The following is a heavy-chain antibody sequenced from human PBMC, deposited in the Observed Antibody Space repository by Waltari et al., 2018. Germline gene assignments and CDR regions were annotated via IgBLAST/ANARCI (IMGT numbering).Heavy chain of an antibody. CDR3: ARDGAYYYGLGTYNARGDFFV. CDR1: GDSIGTHV. CDR2: LYNSGST. J-gene: IGHJ4*02. V-gene: IGHV4-59*11. D-gene: IGHD3-10*01. Sequence: QLRLPESGPGLVKPSETLSLTCAVSGDSIGTHVLRWIRQPPGKGLEWIGCLYNSGSTNYNPSLKSRVTMSIDTSKNQFSLRLSSVTAADTAVYYCARDGAYYYGLGTYNARGDFFVWGQGTPVTVSS.